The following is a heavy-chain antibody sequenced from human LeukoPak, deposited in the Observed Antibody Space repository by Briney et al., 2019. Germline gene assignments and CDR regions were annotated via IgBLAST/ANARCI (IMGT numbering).Heavy chain of an antibody. Sequence: ASVKVSCKASGYTFTGYYMHWVRQAPGQGLEWMGWINPNSGGTNYAQKFQGRVTMTRDTSISTAYMELSRLRPDDTAVYYCARDATSYGDYAGDWFDPWGQGTLVTVSS. CDR1: GYTFTGYY. CDR3: ARDATSYGDYAGDWFDP. D-gene: IGHD4-17*01. V-gene: IGHV1-2*02. CDR2: INPNSGGT. J-gene: IGHJ5*02.